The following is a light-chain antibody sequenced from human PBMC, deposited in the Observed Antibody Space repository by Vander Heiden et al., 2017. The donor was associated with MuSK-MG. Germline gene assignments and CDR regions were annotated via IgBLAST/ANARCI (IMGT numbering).Light chain of an antibody. J-gene: IGLJ3*02. CDR2: ETS. CDR3: LLADSGAWV. V-gene: IGLV7-46*01. CDR1: TGAVTSGHY. Sequence: QAVVPQEPSLTVSPGGTVTLTCGSSTGAVTSGHYPYWFQQKPGQAPRTLIYETSNKHAWTPARFSGSLRGGKAALTLAGAQPEDEAEYYCLLADSGAWVFGGGTKLTVL.